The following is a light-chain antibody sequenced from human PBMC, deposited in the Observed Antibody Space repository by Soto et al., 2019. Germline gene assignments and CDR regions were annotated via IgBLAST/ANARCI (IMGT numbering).Light chain of an antibody. CDR2: DVS. CDR3: SSYTRPPTYV. Sequence: QSVLTQPASVSGSPGQSITISCTGTSSDVGAYNYDSWYQQYPGEAPKVIIYDVSHRPAGVSNRFSGSKSGNTASLTISGLQTKEEADYYCSSYTRPPTYVSGPGTKVPLL. CDR1: SSDVGAYNY. V-gene: IGLV2-14*01. J-gene: IGLJ1*01.